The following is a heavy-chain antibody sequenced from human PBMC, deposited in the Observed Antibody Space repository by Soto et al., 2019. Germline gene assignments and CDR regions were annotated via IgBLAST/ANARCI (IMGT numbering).Heavy chain of an antibody. V-gene: IGHV1-58*01. Sequence: SVKVSCKASAFTFSGSSVQWVRQARGQTLEWMGWIALGSGNTNYAPKFLGRLTLTRDMSTSTAYMELNSLRSEDTAVYYCATHSGYYYDGMDVWGQGTTVTVSS. CDR1: AFTFSGSS. CDR2: IALGSGNT. CDR3: ATHSGYYYDGMDV. D-gene: IGHD3-22*01. J-gene: IGHJ6*02.